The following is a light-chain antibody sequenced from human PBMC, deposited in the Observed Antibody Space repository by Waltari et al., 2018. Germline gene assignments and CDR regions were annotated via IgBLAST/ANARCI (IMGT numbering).Light chain of an antibody. CDR3: QQRSNWA. V-gene: IGKV3-11*01. Sequence: EIVFTQSPATLSLSPAERSTLSCRASQSVSSYLAWYQQKPGQAPRLLIYVASNRATGIPARFSGSGSGTDFTLTISSLEPEDFAVYYCQQRSNWAFGGGTKVEIK. CDR1: QSVSSY. CDR2: VAS. J-gene: IGKJ4*01.